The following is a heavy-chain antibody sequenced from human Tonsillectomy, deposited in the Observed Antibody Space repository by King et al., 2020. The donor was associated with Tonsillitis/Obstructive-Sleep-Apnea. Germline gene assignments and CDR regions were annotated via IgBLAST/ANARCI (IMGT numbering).Heavy chain of an antibody. Sequence: VQLVESGGGVVQPGGSLRLSFAASGFPFSSYGMHWGRQAPGKGLEGVSVIWYDGSNKYYADSVKGRFTISRDNSKNKLYLQMNSLRAEDTAVYYCARSPLQPYYYYYMDVWGKGTTVTVSS. J-gene: IGHJ6*03. CDR1: GFPFSSYG. CDR3: ARSPLQPYYYYYMDV. V-gene: IGHV3-33*01. CDR2: IWYDGSNK.